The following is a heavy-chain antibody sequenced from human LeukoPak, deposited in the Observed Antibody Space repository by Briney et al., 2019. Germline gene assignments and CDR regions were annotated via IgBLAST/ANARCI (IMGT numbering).Heavy chain of an antibody. CDR2: IFYSGST. Sequence: SETLSLTCTVSGGSISGYYWSWIRQPPGKGLEWVGYIFYSGSTNYNPSLKSRVTISVDRSKNQFSLRLSSVTAADTAFYYCARHRFGSFGSGSSSYYFDYWGQGTLVTVSS. V-gene: IGHV4-59*08. CDR1: GGSISGYY. CDR3: ARHRFGSFGSGSSSYYFDY. J-gene: IGHJ4*02. D-gene: IGHD3-10*01.